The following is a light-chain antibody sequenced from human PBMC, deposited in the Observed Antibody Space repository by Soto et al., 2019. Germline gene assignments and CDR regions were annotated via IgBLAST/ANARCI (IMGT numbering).Light chain of an antibody. Sequence: EIVLTQPPGTLSLSPGERATLSCRASQSVSSSYLAWYQQKPGQAPRLLIYDASTRATGIPDRFSGSGSGTDFTLTISRLEPEDFAVYCCQQFDGSLWTFGPGTKVDIK. J-gene: IGKJ1*01. CDR3: QQFDGSLWT. CDR2: DAS. CDR1: QSVSSSY. V-gene: IGKV3-20*01.